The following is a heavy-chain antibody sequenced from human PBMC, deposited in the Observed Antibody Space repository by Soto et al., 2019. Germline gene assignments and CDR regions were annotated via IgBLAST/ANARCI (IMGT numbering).Heavy chain of an antibody. J-gene: IGHJ5*02. Sequence: ASVKVSCKASGYTFTSYGISWVRQAPGQGLEWMGWISAYNGNTNYAQKLQGRVTMTTDTSTSTAYMELRSLRSDDTAVYYCARDGCTNGVCYLNWFDPWGPGTLVTVSS. D-gene: IGHD2-8*01. CDR2: ISAYNGNT. CDR3: ARDGCTNGVCYLNWFDP. V-gene: IGHV1-18*01. CDR1: GYTFTSYG.